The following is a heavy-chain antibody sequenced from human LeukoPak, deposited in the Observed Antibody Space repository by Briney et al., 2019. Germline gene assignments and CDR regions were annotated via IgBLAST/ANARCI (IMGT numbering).Heavy chain of an antibody. CDR1: GYSISSGYY. V-gene: IGHV4-38-2*02. D-gene: IGHD6-19*01. CDR2: ISHSGST. CDR3: AREIVAGLGVSFDI. Sequence: SETLSLTCTVSGYSISSGYYWGWIRQPPGKGLEWIGSISHSGSTYYNPSLKSRVAISVDTSKNQFSLKLSSVTAADTAVYYCAREIVAGLGVSFDIWGQGTMVTVSS. J-gene: IGHJ3*02.